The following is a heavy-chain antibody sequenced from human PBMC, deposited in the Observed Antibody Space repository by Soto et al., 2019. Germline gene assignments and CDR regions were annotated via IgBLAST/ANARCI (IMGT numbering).Heavy chain of an antibody. J-gene: IGHJ4*02. CDR3: ARLPQFIWFGALTHRAYYFNY. CDR2: IYPGDSDT. D-gene: IGHD3-10*01. V-gene: IGHV5-51*01. Sequence: PGESLKISCTASGYSFSTYWIAWVRQMPGKGLEWMGIIYPGDSDTRYSPSFQGQVTISADTSTKTAYLQWISLKASDTAIYYCARLPQFIWFGALTHRAYYFNYWGPGTLVTVSS. CDR1: GYSFSTYW.